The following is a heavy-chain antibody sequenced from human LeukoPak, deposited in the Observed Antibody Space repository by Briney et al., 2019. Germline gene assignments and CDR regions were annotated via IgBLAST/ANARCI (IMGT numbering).Heavy chain of an antibody. J-gene: IGHJ4*02. V-gene: IGHV4-39*02. CDR2: SYYGGST. Sequence: SATLSLTCTVSGGSISSGNSHWGWIRQPPGKGLEWIGSSYYGGSTYYNPSLKSRVTISVDTSNNHFSLRLTSVTASDTAVYYCTRPPSSDPADYWGQGTLVTVSS. CDR1: GGSISSGNSH. CDR3: TRPPSSDPADY.